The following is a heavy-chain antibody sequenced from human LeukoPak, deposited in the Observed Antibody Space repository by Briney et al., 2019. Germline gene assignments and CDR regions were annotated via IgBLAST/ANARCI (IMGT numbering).Heavy chain of an antibody. V-gene: IGHV1-2*06. CDR3: ARVPDYYDSSGSRKGYAFDI. CDR2: INPNSGGT. J-gene: IGHJ3*02. CDR1: GYTFTGYY. D-gene: IGHD3-22*01. Sequence: ASVKVYCKASGYTFTGYYMHWMRQAPGQGLEWMGRINPNSGGTNYAQKFQGRVTMTRDTSISTAYMELSRLRSDDTAVYYCARVPDYYDSSGSRKGYAFDIWGQGTMVTVSS.